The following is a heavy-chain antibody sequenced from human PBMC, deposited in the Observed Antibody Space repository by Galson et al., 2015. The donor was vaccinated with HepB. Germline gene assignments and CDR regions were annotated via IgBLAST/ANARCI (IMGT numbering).Heavy chain of an antibody. CDR1: GFTFSSYW. CDR3: ARDLSPRINNRNRYCSSTSCDGGFDY. D-gene: IGHD2-2*01. J-gene: IGHJ4*02. CDR2: IKQDGSEK. V-gene: IGHV3-7*01. Sequence: SLRLSCAASGFTFSSYWMSWVRQAPGKGLEWVANIKQDGSEKYYVDSVKGRFTISRDNAKNSLYLQMNSLRAEDTAVYYCARDLSPRINNRNRYCSSTSCDGGFDYWGQGTLVTVSS.